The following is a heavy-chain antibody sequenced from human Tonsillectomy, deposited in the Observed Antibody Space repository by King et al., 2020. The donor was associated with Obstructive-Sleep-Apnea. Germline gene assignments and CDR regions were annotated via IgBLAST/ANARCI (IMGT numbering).Heavy chain of an antibody. CDR3: ARGNYGEDY. Sequence: QLVQSGGGLVKPGGSLRLSCAASGFTFSDYYMTWIRQAPGQGLEWVSYITGSGCTINDAASVKGRFTISRDNAKNSLYLQMNSLRAEDTAVYYCARGNYGEDYWGQGTLVTVSS. CDR2: ITGSGCTI. D-gene: IGHD4-17*01. CDR1: GFTFSDYY. V-gene: IGHV3-11*01. J-gene: IGHJ4*02.